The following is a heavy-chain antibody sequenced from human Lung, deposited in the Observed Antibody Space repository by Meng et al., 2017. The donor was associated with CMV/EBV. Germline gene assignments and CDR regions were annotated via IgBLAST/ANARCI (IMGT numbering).Heavy chain of an antibody. D-gene: IGHD6-19*01. J-gene: IGHJ4*02. CDR1: GGSISSSNW. Sequence: VHLRAAGPGLVKPSGTRSLTCAVSGGSISSSNWWSWVRQPPGKGLEWIGEIYHSGSTNYNPSLKSRVTISVDKSKNQFSLKLSSVTAADTAVYYCASFPPPGKQWLVTDYWGQGTLVTVSS. CDR3: ASFPPPGKQWLVTDY. CDR2: IYHSGST. V-gene: IGHV4-4*02.